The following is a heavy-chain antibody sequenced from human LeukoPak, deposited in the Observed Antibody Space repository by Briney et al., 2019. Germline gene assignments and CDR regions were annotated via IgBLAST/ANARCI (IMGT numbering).Heavy chain of an antibody. CDR3: ARVVGATNYFDY. V-gene: IGHV4-34*01. Sequence: SETLSLTCAVYGGSFSGYYWSWIRQPPGKGLEWIGEINHSGSTNYNPSLKSRVTISVDTSKNQFSLKLSSVTAADTAVYYCARVVGATNYFDYWGQGTLVTVSS. CDR1: GGSFSGYY. J-gene: IGHJ4*02. CDR2: INHSGST. D-gene: IGHD1-26*01.